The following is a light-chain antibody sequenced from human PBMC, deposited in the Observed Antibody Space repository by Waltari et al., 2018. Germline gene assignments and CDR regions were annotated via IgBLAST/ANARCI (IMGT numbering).Light chain of an antibody. CDR2: DVS. J-gene: IGLJ2*01. CDR1: SNDSGSYNC. Sequence: QSALTQPASASGSPGHSITVSCIGTSNDSGSYNCVSWFQQPPGRAPKLMIYDVSERPLGVSNRFSGSKSGNTASLTISGLQAEDEADYYCFSYAGSNSFAFGGGTRVTVL. V-gene: IGLV2-23*02. CDR3: FSYAGSNSFA.